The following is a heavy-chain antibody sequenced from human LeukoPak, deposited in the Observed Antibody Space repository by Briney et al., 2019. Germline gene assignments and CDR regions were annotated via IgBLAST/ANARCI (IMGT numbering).Heavy chain of an antibody. V-gene: IGHV4-59*08. J-gene: IGHJ5*02. CDR2: IYYSGST. CDR1: GGSISSYY. D-gene: IGHD1-1*01. Sequence: SETLSLTCTVSGGSISSYYWSWIRQPPGKGLEWIGYIYYSGSTNYNPSLKSRVTISVDTSKNQFSLKLSSVTAADTAVHYCAGLEESWLDPWGQGTLVTVSS. CDR3: AGLEESWLDP.